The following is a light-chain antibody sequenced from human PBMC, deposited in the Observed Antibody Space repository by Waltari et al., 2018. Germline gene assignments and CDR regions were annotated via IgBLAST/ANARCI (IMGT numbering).Light chain of an antibody. CDR1: SSNIGSNA. J-gene: IGLJ2*01. V-gene: IGLV1-44*01. Sequence: QSVLTPSPSASGTPGQRVTISCSGSSSNIGSNAVNWYRQLPGTAPKLLIFSNDQRPSGVPDRFSGPKSGTSASLAISGLQSEDEADYYCAAWDDSLNGVVFGGGTKLTVL. CDR2: SND. CDR3: AAWDDSLNGVV.